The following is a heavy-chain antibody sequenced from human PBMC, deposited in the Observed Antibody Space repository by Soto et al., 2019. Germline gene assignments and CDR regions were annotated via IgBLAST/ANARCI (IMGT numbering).Heavy chain of an antibody. Sequence: QVQLVQSGAEVKKPGSSVKVSCKDSGDTFYNYAISWVRQAPGQGLEWMGVIIPIFGTANYAQKFQGRVTITADESTSTAYMEMSSLRSDDTAVYYCARSAQDIILVPTAIGSLDYWGQGTLVTVSS. V-gene: IGHV1-69*12. J-gene: IGHJ4*02. CDR2: IIPIFGTA. CDR1: GDTFYNYA. CDR3: ARSAQDIILVPTAIGSLDY. D-gene: IGHD2-2*01.